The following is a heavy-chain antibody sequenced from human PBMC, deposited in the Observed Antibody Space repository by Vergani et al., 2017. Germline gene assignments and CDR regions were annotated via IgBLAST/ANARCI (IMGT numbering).Heavy chain of an antibody. D-gene: IGHD6-19*01. CDR1: GGSISSYY. V-gene: IGHV4-59*01. CDR3: ARGLYSRGWRHHCYFDC. J-gene: IGHJ4*03. CDR2: IYYSGGT. Sequence: QVQLQESGPGLVKPSETLSLTCTVSGGSISSYYWSWIRQPPGKGLEWIGYIYYSGGTNYNPSLKSRVTISVDTSKNQFSLKLSSVTAADTAVYYCARGLYSRGWRHHCYFDCWGEGTLVTVSS.